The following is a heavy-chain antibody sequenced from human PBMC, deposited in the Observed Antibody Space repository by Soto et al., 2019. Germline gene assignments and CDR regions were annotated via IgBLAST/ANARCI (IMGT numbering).Heavy chain of an antibody. J-gene: IGHJ6*03. CDR2: MNPNSGNT. CDR1: GYTFTSYD. Sequence: ASVKVSCKASGYTFTSYDINCVRQATGQGLEWMGWMNPNSGNTGYAQKFQGRVTMTRNTSISTAYMELSSLRSEDTAVYYCARGLGSSSPQGYYYYYMDVWGKGTTVTVSS. CDR3: ARGLGSSSPQGYYYYYMDV. V-gene: IGHV1-8*01. D-gene: IGHD6-13*01.